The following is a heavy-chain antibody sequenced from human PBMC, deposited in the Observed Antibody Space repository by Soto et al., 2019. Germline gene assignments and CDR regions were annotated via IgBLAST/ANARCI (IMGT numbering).Heavy chain of an antibody. CDR2: VIPLFDTA. V-gene: IGHV1-69*01. J-gene: IGHJ6*02. D-gene: IGHD3-16*01. CDR1: GGIFTNNA. CDR3: ATGGHNDGYNFYHGMDV. Sequence: QVQVVQSGAEVKKPGSSVKVSCKVSGGIFTNNAISWVRQAPGQGLEWLGGVIPLFDTAYYAQIFRGRRRSCADAATTTAYMELSGLTSADTAVYFCATGGHNDGYNFYHGMDVWGQGTTVTVS.